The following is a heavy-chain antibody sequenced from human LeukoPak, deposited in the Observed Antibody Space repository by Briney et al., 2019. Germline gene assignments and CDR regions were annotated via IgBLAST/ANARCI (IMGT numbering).Heavy chain of an antibody. CDR1: GITLSNYG. D-gene: IGHD3-9*01. CDR3: ARDRDILYYYYGMDV. J-gene: IGHJ6*02. V-gene: IGHV3-30*03. Sequence: QPGGSLRLSCAVSGITLSNYGMSWVRQAPGKGLEWVAVISYDGSNKYYADSVKGRFTISRDNSKNTLYLQMNSLRAEDTAEYYCARDRDILYYYYGMDVWGQGTTVTVSS. CDR2: ISYDGSNK.